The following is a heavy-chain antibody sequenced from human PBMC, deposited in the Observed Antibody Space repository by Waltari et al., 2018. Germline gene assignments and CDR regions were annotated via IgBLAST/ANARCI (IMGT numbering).Heavy chain of an antibody. CDR3: AXDFIPKNGYFDX. Sequence: QVXLVESGXGVVQPGRSXRLSCAASGFTFSSYAMHWVRQAPGXGLEWXAVISXDGSNXYYADSVKGRXTISRDNSKNTLYLQMNXLRAEDTAXYXCAXDFIPKNGYFDXWGQGTLVTVSS. D-gene: IGHD3-16*01. J-gene: IGHJ4*02. V-gene: IGHV3-30*16. CDR2: ISXDGSNX. CDR1: GFTFSSYA.